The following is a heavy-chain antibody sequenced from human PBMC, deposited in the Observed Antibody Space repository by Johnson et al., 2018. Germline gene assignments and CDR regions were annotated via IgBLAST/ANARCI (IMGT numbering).Heavy chain of an antibody. CDR1: GFTFDYYA. D-gene: IGHD3-10*01. CDR3: AKDNGRGWLSFQH. CDR2: ISWNSGRL. J-gene: IGHJ1*01. Sequence: VQLVESGGGLVQPGRSLRLSCAASGFTFDYYAMHWVRPAPGKGLEWVSGISWNSGRLGYADSVKGRITISRDNAKNSLYAQMNSLRTEDTAFYYWAKDNGRGWLSFQHWGQGTLVTVSS. V-gene: IGHV3-9*01.